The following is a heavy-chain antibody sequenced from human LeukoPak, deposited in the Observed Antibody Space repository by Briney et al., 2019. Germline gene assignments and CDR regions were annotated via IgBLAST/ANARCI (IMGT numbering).Heavy chain of an antibody. CDR1: GGSISSYY. J-gene: IGHJ5*02. V-gene: IGHV4-59*01. CDR3: ARTLGEGTATWFDP. D-gene: IGHD3-10*01. CDR2: IYYSGST. Sequence: PSETLSLTCTVSGGSISSYYWSRIRQPPGKGLEWIGYIYYSGSTNYNPSLKSRVTISVDTSKNQFSLKLSSVTAADTAVYYCARTLGEGTATWFDPWGQGTLVTVSS.